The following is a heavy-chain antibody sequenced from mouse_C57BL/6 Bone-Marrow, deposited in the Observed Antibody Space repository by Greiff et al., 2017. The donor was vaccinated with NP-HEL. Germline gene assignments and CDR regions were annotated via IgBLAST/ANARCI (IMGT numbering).Heavy chain of an antibody. J-gene: IGHJ2*01. CDR2: ISSGSSTI. Sequence: EVKLVESGGGLVKPGGSLKLSCAASGFTFSDYGMHWVRQAPEKGLEWVAYISSGSSTIYYADTVKGRFTISRDNAKNTLFLQMTSLRSEDTAMYYCARKNYYGSFYFDYWGQGTTLTVSS. D-gene: IGHD1-1*01. CDR3: ARKNYYGSFYFDY. V-gene: IGHV5-17*01. CDR1: GFTFSDYG.